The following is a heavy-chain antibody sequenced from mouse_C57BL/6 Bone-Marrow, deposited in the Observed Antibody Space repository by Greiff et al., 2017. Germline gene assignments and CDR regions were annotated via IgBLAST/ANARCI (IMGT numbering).Heavy chain of an antibody. D-gene: IGHD1-1*01. CDR2: INYDGSST. Sequence: DVLLVESEGGLVQPGSSMKLSCTASGFTFSDYYMAWVRQVPEKGLEWVANINYDGSSTYYLDSLKSRFIISRDNAKNILYLKMSSLKSEDTATYYCARDITLYGSSYWYFDVWGTGTTVTVSS. CDR1: GFTFSDYY. J-gene: IGHJ1*03. CDR3: ARDITLYGSSYWYFDV. V-gene: IGHV5-16*01.